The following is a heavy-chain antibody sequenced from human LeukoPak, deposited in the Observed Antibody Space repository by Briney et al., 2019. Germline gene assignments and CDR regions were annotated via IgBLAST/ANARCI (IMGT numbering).Heavy chain of an antibody. J-gene: IGHJ4*02. CDR3: AKRETYYYDSSGYWLDY. CDR1: GFTFSSYA. CDR2: ISGSGGST. D-gene: IGHD3-22*01. Sequence: PGGSLRLSXAASGFTFSSYAMSWVRQAPGKGLEWVSAISGSGGSTYYADSVKGRFTISGDNSKNTLYLQMNSLRAEDTAVYYCAKRETYYYDSSGYWLDYWGQGTLVTVSS. V-gene: IGHV3-23*01.